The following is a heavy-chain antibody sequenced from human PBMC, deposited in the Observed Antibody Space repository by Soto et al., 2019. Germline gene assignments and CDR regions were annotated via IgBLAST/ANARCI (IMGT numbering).Heavy chain of an antibody. D-gene: IGHD3-10*01. Sequence: PSETLSLTCTVSCGSISSYYWSWIRQPPGKGLEWIGYIYYSGSTNYNPSLKSRVTISVDTSKNQFSLKLSSVTAADTAVYYCARDRGTRTTDFYGIDVWGQGTTVTVSS. CDR3: ARDRGTRTTDFYGIDV. CDR2: IYYSGST. J-gene: IGHJ6*02. V-gene: IGHV4-59*01. CDR1: CGSISSYY.